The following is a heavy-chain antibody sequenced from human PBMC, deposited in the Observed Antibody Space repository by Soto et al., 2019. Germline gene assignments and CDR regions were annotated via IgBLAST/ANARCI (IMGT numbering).Heavy chain of an antibody. CDR2: IIPIFGTA. CDR3: SSSGFIVGATNVYYYYGMDV. Sequence: SVKVSCKASGGTFSSYAISWVRQAPGQGLEWMGGIIPIFGTANYAQKLQGRVTITADESTSTAYMELSSLRSEDTVVYYCSSSGFIVGATNVYYYYGMDVWGQGTTVTVSS. V-gene: IGHV1-69*13. CDR1: GGTFSSYA. J-gene: IGHJ6*02. D-gene: IGHD1-26*01.